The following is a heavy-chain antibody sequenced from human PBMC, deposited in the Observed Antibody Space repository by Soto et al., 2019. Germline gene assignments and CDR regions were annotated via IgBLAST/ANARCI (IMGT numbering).Heavy chain of an antibody. V-gene: IGHV1-18*01. J-gene: IGHJ4*02. D-gene: IGHD2-8*01. CDR3: ARAHIVLMLYAQDY. CDR1: GYTFTSYG. CDR2: ISAYNGNT. Sequence: ASVKVSCKASGYTFTSYGISWVRQAPGQGLEWMGWISAYNGNTNYAQKLQGRVTMTTDTSTSTAYMELRSLRSDDTAVYYCARAHIVLMLYAQDYWGQGTLVTVSS.